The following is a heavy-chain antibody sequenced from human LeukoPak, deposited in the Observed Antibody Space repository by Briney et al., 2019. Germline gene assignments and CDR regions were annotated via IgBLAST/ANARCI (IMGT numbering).Heavy chain of an antibody. D-gene: IGHD6-13*01. V-gene: IGHV3-30*02. CDR2: IRYGGNNK. Sequence: PGGSLRLSCAASGFTFSSFGMHWVRQAPGKGLEYVAFIRYGGNNKYYADSVKGRFTISRDNSKNTLYLQMSSLRAEDTAVYYCAKDSSSWSFDYWGQGTLVTVSS. CDR1: GFTFSSFG. CDR3: AKDSSSWSFDY. J-gene: IGHJ4*02.